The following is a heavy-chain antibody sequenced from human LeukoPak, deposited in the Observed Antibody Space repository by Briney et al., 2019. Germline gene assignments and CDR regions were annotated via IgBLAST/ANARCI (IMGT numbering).Heavy chain of an antibody. CDR1: GLTFRSYW. CDR3: ARERDGRFFDY. J-gene: IGHJ4*02. CDR2: INQDGSEK. V-gene: IGHV3-7*01. D-gene: IGHD5-24*01. Sequence: GGSLRLSCAVSGLTFRSYWMSWVRQAPGKGLEWVANINQDGSEKYFLDSVRGRFTISRDNAKHSLALQMNTLRAEDTAVYYCARERDGRFFDYWGQGTLVTVSS.